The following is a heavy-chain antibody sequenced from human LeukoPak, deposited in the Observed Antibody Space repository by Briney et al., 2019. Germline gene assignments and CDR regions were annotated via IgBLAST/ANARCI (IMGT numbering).Heavy chain of an antibody. D-gene: IGHD6-19*01. CDR1: GYSFTSYW. CDR3: ARRGGWSYYYGMDV. J-gene: IGHJ6*04. Sequence: GESLKISCKGSGYSFTSYWISWVRQMPGKGLEWMGRIDPSDSYTNYSPSFQGHVTISADKTISTAYLQWSSLKASDTAMYYCARRGGWSYYYGMDVWGKGTTVTVSS. V-gene: IGHV5-10-1*01. CDR2: IDPSDSYT.